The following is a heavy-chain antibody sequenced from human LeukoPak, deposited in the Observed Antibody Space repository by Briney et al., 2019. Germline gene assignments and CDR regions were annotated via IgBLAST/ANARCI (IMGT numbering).Heavy chain of an antibody. CDR3: ARVRGYDILTGPYYFDY. CDR2: INHSGST. V-gene: IGHV4-34*01. D-gene: IGHD3-9*01. CDR1: GGSFSGYY. Sequence: SETLSLTCAVYGGSFSGYYWSWIRQPPGKGLEWIGEINHSGSTNYNPSLKSRVTVSVDTSKNQFYLKLSSVTAADTAVYYCARVRGYDILTGPYYFDYWDQGTLVTVSS. J-gene: IGHJ4*02.